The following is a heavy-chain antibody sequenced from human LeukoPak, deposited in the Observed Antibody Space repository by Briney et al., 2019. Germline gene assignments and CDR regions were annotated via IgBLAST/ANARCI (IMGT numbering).Heavy chain of an antibody. CDR3: AKDLAEYGMDV. CDR2: ISYDGSNK. J-gene: IGHJ6*02. V-gene: IGHV3-30-3*01. CDR1: GFTFSSSA. Sequence: AGGSLRLSCAASGFTFSSSAMHWVRQAPDKGLEWVAVISYDGSNKYYADSVKGRFTISRDNSKNTLYLQMNSLRAEDTAVYYCAKDLAEYGMDVWGQGTTVTVSS.